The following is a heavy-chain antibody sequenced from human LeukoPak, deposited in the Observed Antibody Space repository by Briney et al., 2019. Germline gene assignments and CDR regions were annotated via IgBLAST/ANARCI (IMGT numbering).Heavy chain of an antibody. Sequence: ASVTVSCKASGYTFTGYYMQWVRQAPGKGRAWMGWMNPNSGGPNYAQKFQGRVTMTRDTSISTAYMELSRLRSDDTAVYYCAREGWQQLANGFDPWGQGTLVTVSS. CDR3: AREGWQQLANGFDP. CDR2: MNPNSGGP. D-gene: IGHD6-13*01. J-gene: IGHJ5*02. CDR1: GYTFTGYY. V-gene: IGHV1-2*02.